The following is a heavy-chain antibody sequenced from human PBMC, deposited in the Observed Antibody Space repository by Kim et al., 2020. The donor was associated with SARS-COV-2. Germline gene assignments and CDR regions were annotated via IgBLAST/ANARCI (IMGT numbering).Heavy chain of an antibody. D-gene: IGHD6-13*01. Sequence: SQTLSLTCAISGDSVSSNSAAWNWIRQSPSRGLEWLGRTYYRSKWYNDYAVSVKSRITINPDTSKNQFSLQLNSVTPEDTAVYYCARALLSTPYSSSWYVWFDPWGQGTLVTVSS. V-gene: IGHV6-1*01. CDR1: GDSVSSNSAA. CDR3: ARALLSTPYSSSWYVWFDP. J-gene: IGHJ5*02. CDR2: TYYRSKWYN.